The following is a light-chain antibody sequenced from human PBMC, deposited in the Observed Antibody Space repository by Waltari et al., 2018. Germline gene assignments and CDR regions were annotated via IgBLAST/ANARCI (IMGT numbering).Light chain of an antibody. J-gene: IGLJ3*02. Sequence: SYELTQPPSVSVSPGQTARITCSGDALSTKYAYLYQHKSGQALVLVIYEGSKRPSGIPESFSGSSSGTMATLTISGAHVEDEADNYCYSTDSSGNPGFGGGTKLTVL. CDR2: EGS. CDR3: YSTDSSGNPG. V-gene: IGLV3-10*01. CDR1: ALSTKY.